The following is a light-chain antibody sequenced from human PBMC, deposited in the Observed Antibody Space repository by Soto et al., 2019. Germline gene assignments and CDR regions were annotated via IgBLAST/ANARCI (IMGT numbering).Light chain of an antibody. CDR3: ISYAVTTSYV. V-gene: IGLV2-8*01. CDR1: SSDVGGYNF. CDR2: EVD. Sequence: QSALTQPPSASGSPGQSVTISCTGTSSDVGGYNFVSWYQQHPGKAPKPLIYEVDKRPSGVPDRFSGSKSGNTASLTVSGLQAEDEADYYCISYAVTTSYVFGTGTKVTVL. J-gene: IGLJ1*01.